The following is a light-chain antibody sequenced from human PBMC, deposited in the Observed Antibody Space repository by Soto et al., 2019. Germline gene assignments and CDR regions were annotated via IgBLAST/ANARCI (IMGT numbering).Light chain of an antibody. Sequence: SVLTQPPPVSAAPGQKGTISCSGSSSNIGNNYVSWYQQLPGTAPKLLIYENNKRPSGIPDRFSGSKSGTSATLGITGLQTGDEADYYCGTWDSSLRAFYVFGTGTKVTVL. J-gene: IGLJ1*01. V-gene: IGLV1-51*02. CDR2: ENN. CDR3: GTWDSSLRAFYV. CDR1: SSNIGNNY.